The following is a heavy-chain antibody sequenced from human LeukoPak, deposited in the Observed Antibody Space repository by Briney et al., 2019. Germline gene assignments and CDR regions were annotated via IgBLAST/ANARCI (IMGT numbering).Heavy chain of an antibody. CDR2: ISYDGSNK. CDR1: GFTFSSYG. V-gene: IGHV3-30*03. CDR3: ARDHLNHDYGDHDAYYYYGMDV. J-gene: IGHJ6*02. Sequence: GGSLRLSCAASGFTFSSYGMHWVRQAPGKGLEWVAVISYDGSNKYYADSVKGRFTISRDNSKNTLYLQMNSLRAEDTAVYYCARDHLNHDYGDHDAYYYYGMDVWGQGTTVTVSS. D-gene: IGHD4-17*01.